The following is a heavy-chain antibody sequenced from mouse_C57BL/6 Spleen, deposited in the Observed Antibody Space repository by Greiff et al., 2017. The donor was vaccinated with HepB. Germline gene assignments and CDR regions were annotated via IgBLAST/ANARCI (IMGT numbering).Heavy chain of an antibody. D-gene: IGHD1-1*01. V-gene: IGHV1-54*01. CDR3: ARSVITTVVYWYFDV. J-gene: IGHJ1*03. CDR1: GYAFTNYL. CDR2: INPGSGGT. Sequence: QVQLQQSGAELVRPGTSVKVSCKASGYAFTNYLIEWVKQRPGQGLEWIGVINPGSGGTNYNEKFKGKATLTADKSSSTAYMQLSRLTSEDSAVYFCARSVITTVVYWYFDVWGTGTTVTVSS.